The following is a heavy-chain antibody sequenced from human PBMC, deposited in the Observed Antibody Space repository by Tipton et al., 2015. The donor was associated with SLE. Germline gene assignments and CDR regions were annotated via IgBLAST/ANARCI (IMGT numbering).Heavy chain of an antibody. CDR2: IYYSGST. Sequence: LRLSCTVSGGSISSYYWSWVRQPPGKGLEWIGYIYYSGSTNYNPSLKSRVTISVDTSKNQFSLKLSSVTAADTAVYYCARVRGRGYFQHWGQGTLVTVSS. V-gene: IGHV4-59*01. J-gene: IGHJ1*01. CDR3: ARVRGRGYFQH. D-gene: IGHD3-10*01. CDR1: GGSISSYY.